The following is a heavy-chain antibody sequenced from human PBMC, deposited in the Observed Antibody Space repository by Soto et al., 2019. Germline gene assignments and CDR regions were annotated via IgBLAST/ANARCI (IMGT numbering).Heavy chain of an antibody. J-gene: IGHJ6*03. V-gene: IGHV4-39*01. CDR1: GGSISSNSYY. Sequence: QLQLPESGPGLVKPSETLSLTCAVSGGSISSNSYYWGWIRQPPGKGLEWIGGMDHSGITYNNPSLQSQVNISADVSKNLFSLKLSSVTAADTALYYCVRHQRTTYYYYMEVWAKGTTVTVSS. CDR3: VRHQRTTYYYYMEV. CDR2: MDHSGIT. D-gene: IGHD1-1*01.